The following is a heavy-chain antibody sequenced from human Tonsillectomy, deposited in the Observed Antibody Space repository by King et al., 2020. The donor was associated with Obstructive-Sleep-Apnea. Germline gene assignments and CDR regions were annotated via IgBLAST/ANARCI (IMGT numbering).Heavy chain of an antibody. V-gene: IGHV1-69*01. J-gene: IGHJ6*02. CDR2: IIPIFGTA. CDR3: ARDQGYCTNGVCLCGGDYYGMDV. CDR1: GGTFSSYA. D-gene: IGHD2-8*01. Sequence: LQLVQSGAEVKKPGSSVKVSCKASGGTFSSYAISWVRQAPGQGLEWMGGIIPIFGTANYAQKFQGRVTITADESTSTAYMELSSLGSEDTAVYYCARDQGYCTNGVCLCGGDYYGMDVWGQGTTVTVSS.